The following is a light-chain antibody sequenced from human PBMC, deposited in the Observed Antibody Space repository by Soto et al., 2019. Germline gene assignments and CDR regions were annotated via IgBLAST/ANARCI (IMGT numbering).Light chain of an antibody. CDR3: SSYTRTNTRV. V-gene: IGLV2-14*01. CDR2: EVN. J-gene: IGLJ3*02. CDR1: SNDVGGYDY. Sequence: QSALTQPASVSGSPGQSITISCTGTSNDVGGYDYVSWYQHHPGKAPKLMIYEVNNRPSGVSNRFSGSKSGNTASLTISGLQAEDEADYFCSSYTRTNTRVFGGGTKLPVL.